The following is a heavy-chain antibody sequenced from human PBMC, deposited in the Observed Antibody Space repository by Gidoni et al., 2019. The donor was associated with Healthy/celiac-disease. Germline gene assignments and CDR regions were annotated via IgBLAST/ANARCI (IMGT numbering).Heavy chain of an antibody. J-gene: IGHJ4*02. V-gene: IGHV1-46*03. CDR1: GYTFTSYY. CDR3: ARAGDYIWGSYRSTQVDYFDY. CDR2: INPSGGST. D-gene: IGHD3-16*02. Sequence: QVQLVQSGAEVKKPGASVKVSCKASGYTFTSYYMHWVRQAPGQGLEWMGIINPSGGSTSYAQKFQGRVTMTRDTSTSTVYMELSSLRSEDTAVYYCARAGDYIWGSYRSTQVDYFDYWGQGTLVTVSS.